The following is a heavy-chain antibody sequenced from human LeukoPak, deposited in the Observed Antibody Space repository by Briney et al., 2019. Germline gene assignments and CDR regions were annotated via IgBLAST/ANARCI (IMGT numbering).Heavy chain of an antibody. CDR1: GFTFEDYG. CDR2: IDRNGDST. Sequence: GGSLRLSCAASGFTFEDYGMSWVRQGPGKGLEWVSAIDRNGDSTGYADSVKGRFTISRDNAKNTLYLQMNSLRAEDTAVYYCARIYCSSTSCYFDYWGQGTLVTVSS. V-gene: IGHV3-20*04. D-gene: IGHD2-2*01. J-gene: IGHJ4*02. CDR3: ARIYCSSTSCYFDY.